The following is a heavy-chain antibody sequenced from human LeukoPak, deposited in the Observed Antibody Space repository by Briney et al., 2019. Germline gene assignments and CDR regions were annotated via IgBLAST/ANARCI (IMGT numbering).Heavy chain of an antibody. J-gene: IGHJ4*02. D-gene: IGHD3-22*01. CDR2: MSGSGGAT. CDR3: AKAQSYYYDTSGYYCYFDY. CDR1: GFTFSSYA. V-gene: IGHV3-23*01. Sequence: PGGSLRLSCAASGFTFSSYAMSWVRQAPGKGLEWVSGMSGSGGATYHADSVKGRFTISRDNSRDTLHLQMNSLRSEDTAIYYCAKAQSYYYDTSGYYCYFDYWGQGTLATVSS.